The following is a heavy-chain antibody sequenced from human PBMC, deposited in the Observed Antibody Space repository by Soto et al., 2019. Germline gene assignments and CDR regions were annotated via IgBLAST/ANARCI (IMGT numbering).Heavy chain of an antibody. V-gene: IGHV3-21*01. CDR3: ARDSAILTGRPFDY. Sequence: GSLRLSCAASGFTFSSYSMNWVRQAPGKGLEWVSSISSSSSYIYYADSVKGRFTISRDNAKNSLYLQMNSLRAEDTAVYYCARDSAILTGRPFDYWGQGTLVTVSS. D-gene: IGHD3-9*01. J-gene: IGHJ4*02. CDR2: ISSSSSYI. CDR1: GFTFSSYS.